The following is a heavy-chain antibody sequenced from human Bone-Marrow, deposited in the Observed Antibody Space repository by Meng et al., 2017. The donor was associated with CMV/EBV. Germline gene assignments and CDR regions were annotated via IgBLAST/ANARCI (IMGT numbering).Heavy chain of an antibody. V-gene: IGHV1-69*05. J-gene: IGHJ3*02. CDR3: ARGGHCSAGSCYPKDVFDI. CDR2: TIPMYGTS. CDR1: GGTFNSYS. D-gene: IGHD2-15*01. Sequence: SVKVSCKASGGTFNSYSISWVRQAPGQGLEWMGGTIPMYGTSNYAQKFQDRVKITTDESTITAYIELSSLRSEDTAVYFCARGGHCSAGSCYPKDVFDIWGQGTVVTVSS.